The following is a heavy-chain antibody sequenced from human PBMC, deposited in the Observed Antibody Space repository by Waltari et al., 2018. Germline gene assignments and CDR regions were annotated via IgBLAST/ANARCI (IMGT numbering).Heavy chain of an antibody. Sequence: EVQLVESGGGLVQPGGSLRLSCVGSGFPVGPYWMSWVRHSPGKGLEWVANIKQNGREKSYVDSVKGRFIISRDDAQNSLYLQLNSLRAEDTAVYYCARRRGGGYWYFDLWGRGTLVTVSS. D-gene: IGHD2-15*01. CDR3: ARRRGGGYWYFDL. J-gene: IGHJ2*01. V-gene: IGHV3-7*01. CDR2: IKQNGREK. CDR1: GFPVGPYW.